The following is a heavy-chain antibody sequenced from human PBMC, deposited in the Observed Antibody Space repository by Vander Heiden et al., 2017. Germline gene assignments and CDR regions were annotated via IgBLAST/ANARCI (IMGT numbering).Heavy chain of an antibody. Sequence: QVQLQESGPGLVKPSETLSLTCTVSGGSITTDYWGWIRQPPGKGLEWIGYIYYTGSAIYNPSLKSRLVISVDTSRNQFSLRLTSVTAADTAIYYCAREVTGTPRSWIDPWGQGTLVTVSS. V-gene: IGHV4-59*01. D-gene: IGHD1-20*01. CDR1: GGSITTDY. CDR2: IYYTGSA. CDR3: AREVTGTPRSWIDP. J-gene: IGHJ5*02.